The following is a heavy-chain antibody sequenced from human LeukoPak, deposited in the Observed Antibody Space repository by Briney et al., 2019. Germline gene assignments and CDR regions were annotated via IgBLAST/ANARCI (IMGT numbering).Heavy chain of an antibody. V-gene: IGHV4-30-2*01. CDR2: IYHSGST. D-gene: IGHD3-22*01. J-gene: IGHJ3*02. CDR3: ASSAYYDDAFDI. CDR1: GGSISSGGYS. Sequence: SETLSLTCAVSGGSISSGGYSWSWTRQPPGKGLEWIGYIYHSGSTYYNPSLKSRVTISVDRSKNQFSLKLSSVTAADTAVYYCASSAYYDDAFDIWGQGTMVTVSS.